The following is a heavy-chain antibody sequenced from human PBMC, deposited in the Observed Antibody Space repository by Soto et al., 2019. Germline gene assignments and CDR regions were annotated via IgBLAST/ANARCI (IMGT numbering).Heavy chain of an antibody. Sequence: EVQLVESGGGLVQPGRSLRLSCAASGFTFDDYAMHWVRQAPGKGLECVSGISWNSGSIGYADSVKGRFTISRDNAKNSLYLQMNSLRAEDTALYYCAKDAYSSSWYVDYWGQGTLVTVSS. CDR1: GFTFDDYA. CDR2: ISWNSGSI. CDR3: AKDAYSSSWYVDY. V-gene: IGHV3-9*01. D-gene: IGHD6-13*01. J-gene: IGHJ4*02.